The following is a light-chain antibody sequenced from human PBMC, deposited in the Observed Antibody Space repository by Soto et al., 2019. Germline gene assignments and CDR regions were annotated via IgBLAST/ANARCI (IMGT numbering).Light chain of an antibody. V-gene: IGLV1-40*01. CDR1: SSNIGAGYD. CDR3: CSLTTSHTYV. CDR2: GNS. J-gene: IGLJ1*01. Sequence: QSVVTQPTSVSGAPGQRVTISCTGSSSNIGAGYDVHWYQQLPGTAPKLLIYGNSNRPSGVPDRFSGSKSGTSASLAITGLQAEDEADYYCCSLTTSHTYVFGSGTKLTVL.